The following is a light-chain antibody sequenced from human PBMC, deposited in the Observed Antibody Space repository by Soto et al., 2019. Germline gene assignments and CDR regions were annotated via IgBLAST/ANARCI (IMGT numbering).Light chain of an antibody. V-gene: IGKV1-39*01. CDR1: QSICSH. CDR2: DSY. J-gene: IGKJ2*01. CDR3: QHSYITPRLT. Sequence: DIEITQSPASLSASVGDRVTITCRASQSICSHLNWYQHKPGRPPRLLIFDSYILDGGVPSRFSGSGSDTYFTPPIDSLQQEDVATFYCQHSYITPRLTFGQGTKVEIE.